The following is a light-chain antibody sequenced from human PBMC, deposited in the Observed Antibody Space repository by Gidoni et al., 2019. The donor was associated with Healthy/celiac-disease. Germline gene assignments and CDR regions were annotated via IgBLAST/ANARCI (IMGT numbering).Light chain of an antibody. CDR2: GAS. Sequence: EIVMTQSPATLSVSPGERATLSCRASQSVSSNLAWYQQKPGQAPRHLIYGASTRDTGIPARFSGSGSGTEFTLTISSLQSEDFAVYYCQQYNNWPPWTFGQGTKVEIK. J-gene: IGKJ1*01. CDR3: QQYNNWPPWT. V-gene: IGKV3-15*01. CDR1: QSVSSN.